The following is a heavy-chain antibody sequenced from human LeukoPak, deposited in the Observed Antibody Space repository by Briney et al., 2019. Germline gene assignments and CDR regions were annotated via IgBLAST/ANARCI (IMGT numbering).Heavy chain of an antibody. D-gene: IGHD2-2*02. J-gene: IGHJ5*02. CDR1: GFTFSSYA. CDR3: AKGGPGVVVPAAIGGEFDP. Sequence: GGSLRLSCAASGFTFSSYAMSWVRQAPGKGLEWVSGINWNGGSTGYADSVKGRFTISRDNAKNTLYLQMNSLRAEDTAVYYCAKGGPGVVVPAAIGGEFDPWGQGTLVTVSS. V-gene: IGHV3-20*04. CDR2: INWNGGST.